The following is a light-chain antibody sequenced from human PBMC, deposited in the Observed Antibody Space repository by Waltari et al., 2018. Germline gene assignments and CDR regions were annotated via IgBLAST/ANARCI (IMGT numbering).Light chain of an antibody. CDR3: ASWDDSLNGHWV. V-gene: IGLV1-44*01. J-gene: IGLJ3*02. CDR2: RSD. Sequence: QSVLTQPPSASGTPGQSVTISCSGCASNMGGNLVNWYQSPPGKAPKLLIYRSDLRPSGVPDRFSGSKSGTSASLAISGLQSEDEADYFCASWDDSLNGHWVFGGGTKVTVL. CDR1: ASNMGGNL.